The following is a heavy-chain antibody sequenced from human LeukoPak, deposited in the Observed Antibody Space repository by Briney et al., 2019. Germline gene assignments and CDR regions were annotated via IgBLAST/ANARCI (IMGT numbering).Heavy chain of an antibody. J-gene: IGHJ5*02. CDR3: AKAGGFGSSSEGRYNWFDP. CDR1: GFTFSSYA. Sequence: PGGSLRLSCAASGFTFSSYAMSWVRQAPGKGLEWVSAISGSGGSTYYADSVKGRFTISRDNSKNTLYLQMNSLRAEDTAVYYCAKAGGFGSSSEGRYNWFDPWGQGTLVTVSS. V-gene: IGHV3-23*01. D-gene: IGHD6-6*01. CDR2: ISGSGGST.